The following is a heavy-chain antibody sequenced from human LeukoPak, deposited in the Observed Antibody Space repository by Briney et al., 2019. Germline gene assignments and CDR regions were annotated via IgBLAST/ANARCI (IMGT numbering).Heavy chain of an antibody. CDR3: ARALYSGSYYHWFDP. Sequence: ASVKVSCKASGYTFTSYYMHWVQQAPGQGLEWMGIINSSGGSTSYAQKFQGRVTMTRDTSTSTVYMELSSLRSEDTAVYYCARALYSGSYYHWFDPWGQGTLVTVSS. CDR1: GYTFTSYY. D-gene: IGHD1-26*01. CDR2: INSSGGST. V-gene: IGHV1-46*01. J-gene: IGHJ5*02.